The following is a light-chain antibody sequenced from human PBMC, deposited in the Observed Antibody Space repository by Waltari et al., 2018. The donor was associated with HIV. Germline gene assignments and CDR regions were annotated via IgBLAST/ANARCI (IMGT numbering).Light chain of an antibody. Sequence: NFMLTQPHSVSESPGKTVSISCTRSSGRIASSSVQWYQQRPGSSPPAVIFEDNQRPSGVPERFSGSIDSSSNSASLTISGLKTEDEADYYCQSYDTTTPVVFGGGTRLTVL. V-gene: IGLV6-57*01. CDR2: EDN. CDR1: SGRIASSS. J-gene: IGLJ2*01. CDR3: QSYDTTTPVV.